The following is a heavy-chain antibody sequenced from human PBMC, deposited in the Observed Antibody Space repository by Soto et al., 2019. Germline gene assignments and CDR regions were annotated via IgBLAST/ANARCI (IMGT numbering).Heavy chain of an antibody. CDR1: GFTFRNYA. CDR3: ARDLLFYYDSNNYSRLDY. V-gene: IGHV3-30*04. CDR2: ISYDGSNK. J-gene: IGHJ4*02. D-gene: IGHD3-22*01. Sequence: GGSLRLSCVASGFTFRNYAMHWVRQAPGKELEWVAVISYDGSNKYYADSVKGRFSISRDNSKSTVYLQMDRPRAEDRAIYYCARDLLFYYDSNNYSRLDYWGQGTLVTVSS.